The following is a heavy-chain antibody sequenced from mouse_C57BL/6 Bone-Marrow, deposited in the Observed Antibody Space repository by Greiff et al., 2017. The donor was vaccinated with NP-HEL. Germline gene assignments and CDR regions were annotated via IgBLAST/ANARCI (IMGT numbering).Heavy chain of an antibody. CDR3: AREGDYYGSSYDY. D-gene: IGHD1-1*01. CDR2: ISDGGSYT. CDR1: GFTFSSYA. V-gene: IGHV5-4*01. J-gene: IGHJ2*01. Sequence: EVNLVESGGGLVKPGGSLKLSCAASGFTFSSYAMSWVRQTPEKRLEWVATISDGGSYTYYPDNVKGRFTISRDNAKNNLYLQMSHLKSEDTAMYYCAREGDYYGSSYDYWGQGTTLTVSS.